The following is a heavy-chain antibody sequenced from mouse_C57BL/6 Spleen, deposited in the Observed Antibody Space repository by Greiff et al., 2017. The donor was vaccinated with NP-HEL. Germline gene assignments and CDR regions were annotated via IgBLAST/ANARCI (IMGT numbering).Heavy chain of an antibody. V-gene: IGHV1-53*01. Sequence: QVQLLQPGTELVKPGASVKLSCKASGYTFTSYWMYWVHQRPGQGLEWIGYINPSSGGTNYTETFKSKFTLTLDNSTSTVYMQLSSRTSEDSAVYYCARGNYYDYDEGFAYWGQGTLVTVSA. CDR2: INPSSGGT. D-gene: IGHD2-4*01. CDR1: GYTFTSYW. CDR3: ARGNYYDYDEGFAY. J-gene: IGHJ3*01.